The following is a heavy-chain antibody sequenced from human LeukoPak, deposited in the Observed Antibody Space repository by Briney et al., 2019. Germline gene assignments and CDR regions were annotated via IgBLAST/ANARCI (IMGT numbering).Heavy chain of an antibody. V-gene: IGHV4-59*08. CDR2: IYYSGST. Sequence: PSETLSLTCTVSGGSISSYYWSWIRQTPGKGLEWIGYIYYSGSTNYNPSLKSRVTISVDTSKNQFSLKLSSVTAADTAVYYCARHRYCSSTSCLNWFDPWGQGTLVTVSS. CDR3: ARHRYCSSTSCLNWFDP. CDR1: GGSISSYY. J-gene: IGHJ5*02. D-gene: IGHD2-2*01.